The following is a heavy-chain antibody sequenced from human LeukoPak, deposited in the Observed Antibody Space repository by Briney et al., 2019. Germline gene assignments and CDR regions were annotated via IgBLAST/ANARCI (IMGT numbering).Heavy chain of an antibody. CDR2: IYHSGST. J-gene: IGHJ5*02. CDR1: GGSISSGGYS. V-gene: IGHV4-30-2*01. Sequence: TSQTLSLTCAVSGGSISSGGYSWSWIRQPPGKGLEWIGYIYHSGSTYYNPSLKSRVTISVGRSKNQFSLKLSSVTAADTAVYYCASYGSGSYNWFDPWGQGTLVTVSS. D-gene: IGHD3-10*01. CDR3: ASYGSGSYNWFDP.